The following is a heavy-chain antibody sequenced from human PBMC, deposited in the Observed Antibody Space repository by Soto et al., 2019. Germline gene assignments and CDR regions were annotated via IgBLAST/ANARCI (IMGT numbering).Heavy chain of an antibody. Sequence: ASVKVSCKASGYTFTGHYMHWVRQAPGQGLEWMGWINPNSGGTNYAQKFQGWVTMTRDTSISTAYMELSRLRSDDTAVYYCARAPAVTTLLCLDYWGQGTLVTVSS. CDR3: ARAPAVTTLLCLDY. V-gene: IGHV1-2*04. J-gene: IGHJ4*02. CDR2: INPNSGGT. D-gene: IGHD4-17*01. CDR1: GYTFTGHY.